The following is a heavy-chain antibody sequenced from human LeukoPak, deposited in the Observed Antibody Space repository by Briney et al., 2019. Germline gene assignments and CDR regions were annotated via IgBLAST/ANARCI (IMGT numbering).Heavy chain of an antibody. D-gene: IGHD2-2*01. J-gene: IGHJ6*02. CDR2: INPSGGTT. Sequence: GASVKVSCKASGYTFTSYYMHWVRQAPGQGLEWMGIINPSGGTTVYAQKFHDRVTMTRDTSTSTVYMEVSSLRPEGTAVYYCARPTSIIPASNVYYYYYAMDVWGQGTTVTVSS. V-gene: IGHV1-46*01. CDR3: ARPTSIIPASNVYYYYYAMDV. CDR1: GYTFTSYY.